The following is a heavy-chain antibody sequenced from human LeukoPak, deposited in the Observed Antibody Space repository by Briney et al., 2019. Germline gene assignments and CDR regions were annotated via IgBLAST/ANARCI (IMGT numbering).Heavy chain of an antibody. Sequence: PGGSLRLSCAASGFTFSSYAMSWVRQAPGKGLEWVSAISGSGGSTYYADSVKGRFTISRDNSKNTLYLQMNSLRAEDTAVYYCARETVGSDYYGSGSWLHLYNWFDPWGQGTLVTVSS. CDR3: ARETVGSDYYGSGSWLHLYNWFDP. D-gene: IGHD3-10*01. CDR1: GFTFSSYA. V-gene: IGHV3-23*01. CDR2: ISGSGGST. J-gene: IGHJ5*02.